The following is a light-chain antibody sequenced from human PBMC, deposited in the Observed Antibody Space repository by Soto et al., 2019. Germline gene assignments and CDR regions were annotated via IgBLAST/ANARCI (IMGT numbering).Light chain of an antibody. CDR1: QPISSW. CDR3: QHYNSYSEA. CDR2: KAS. J-gene: IGKJ1*01. Sequence: DIQITQSPSTLSGSVGDRVTITCRPSQPISSWLAWYQQKPGKDTKLLIYKASTLKSGVPSRFSGSGSGTEFTLTISSLQPDDFATYYCQHYNSYSEAFGQGTKVDIK. V-gene: IGKV1-5*03.